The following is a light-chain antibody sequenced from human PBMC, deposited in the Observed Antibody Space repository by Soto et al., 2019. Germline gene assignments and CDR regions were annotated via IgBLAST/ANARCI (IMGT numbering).Light chain of an antibody. Sequence: DIQMTQSPSSLSASVGDRVTITCRATQGINNYLAWFRQKPGKAPKSLIYAAFSLQSGVPSKFSGSGSGTDFTLTISSLQPEDSAIYYCQQYNSYPRTFGQGTKVEIK. J-gene: IGKJ1*01. CDR1: QGINNY. CDR3: QQYNSYPRT. V-gene: IGKV1-16*02. CDR2: AAF.